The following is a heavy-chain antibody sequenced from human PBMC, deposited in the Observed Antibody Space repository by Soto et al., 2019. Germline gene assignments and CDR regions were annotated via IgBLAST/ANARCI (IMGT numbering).Heavy chain of an antibody. J-gene: IGHJ6*02. Sequence: GASVKVSCKASGYTFTSYYMHWVRRAPGQGLEWMGIINPSGGSTSYAQKFEGRVTMARDTSTSTVYMELSSLRSEDTAVYYCARDRLVMDGYYYYGMDVWGQGTTVTVSS. CDR2: INPSGGST. D-gene: IGHD3-9*01. CDR3: ARDRLVMDGYYYYGMDV. CDR1: GYTFTSYY. V-gene: IGHV1-46*01.